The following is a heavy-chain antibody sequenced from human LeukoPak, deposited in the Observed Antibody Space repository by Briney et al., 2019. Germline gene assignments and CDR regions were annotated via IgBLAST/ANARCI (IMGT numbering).Heavy chain of an antibody. CDR2: IIPIFGTA. CDR3: ARTNVAIVVVIPRGYYYYGMDV. Sequence: SVKVSCKASGYTFIDYYIHWVRQAPGQGLEWMGGIIPIFGTANYAQKFQGRVTITADESTSTAYMELSSLRSEDTAVYYCARTNVAIVVVIPRGYYYYGMDVWGQGTTVTVSS. V-gene: IGHV1-69*13. CDR1: GYTFIDYY. D-gene: IGHD3-22*01. J-gene: IGHJ6*02.